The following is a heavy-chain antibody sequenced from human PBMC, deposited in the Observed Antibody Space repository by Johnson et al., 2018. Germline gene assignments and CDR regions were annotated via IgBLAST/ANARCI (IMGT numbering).Heavy chain of an antibody. CDR1: GGPIRNYY. CDR2: IYYSGST. V-gene: IGHV4-59*13. D-gene: IGHD3-22*01. CDR3: AGGHYDSSGPFYMDV. Sequence: QVQLQESGPGLVEPSETLSLTCTVSGGPIRNYYWSWIRQPPGKGLELIGYIYYSGSTNYNPSIKSRVTISVDTSKNQFSLKLSSVTAADTAMYYCAGGHYDSSGPFYMDVWGKGTTVIVSS. J-gene: IGHJ6*03.